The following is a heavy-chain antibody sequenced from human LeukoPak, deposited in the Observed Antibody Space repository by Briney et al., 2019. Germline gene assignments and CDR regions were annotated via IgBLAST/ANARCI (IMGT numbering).Heavy chain of an antibody. CDR2: ISYDGSNK. CDR3: ARVSYLLGSPGPFDY. D-gene: IGHD2-15*01. Sequence: PGGSLRLSCTASGFTFNSYGMHWVRQAPGKGLEWVSVISYDGSNKYYADSVKGRFTISRDNSKNTLYLQMNSLRAEDTAVYYCARVSYLLGSPGPFDYWGQGTLVTVSS. CDR1: GFTFNSYG. J-gene: IGHJ4*02. V-gene: IGHV3-30*03.